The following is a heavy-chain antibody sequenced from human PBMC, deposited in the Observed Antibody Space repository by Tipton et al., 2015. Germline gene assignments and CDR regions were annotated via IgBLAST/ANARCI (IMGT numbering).Heavy chain of an antibody. CDR3: ARHKDSGTYPLDY. Sequence: TLSLTCTVSGGSISNNYWGWIRQPPGKGLEYIGYIFYSGDTNYNPSLKSRVSTSVDTSKNQISLTLTSVTAADTAVYYCARHKDSGTYPLDYWGQGTLVTVSS. J-gene: IGHJ4*02. CDR2: IFYSGDT. D-gene: IGHD3-10*01. CDR1: GGSISNNY. V-gene: IGHV4-59*13.